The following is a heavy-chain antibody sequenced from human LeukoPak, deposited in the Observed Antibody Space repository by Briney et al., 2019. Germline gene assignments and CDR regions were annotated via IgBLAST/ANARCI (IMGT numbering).Heavy chain of an antibody. CDR1: GFTFSSYW. CDR3: ARGPNSNWSGLDF. Sequence: GGSLRLSCAASGFTFSSYWMNWARQAPGKGLEWVASINHNGNVNYYVDSVKGRFTVSRDNAKNTLYLQVNNLRAEDTAVYYCARGPNSNWSGLDFWGQGTLLTVSS. CDR2: INHNGNVN. V-gene: IGHV3-7*01. J-gene: IGHJ4*02. D-gene: IGHD6-6*01.